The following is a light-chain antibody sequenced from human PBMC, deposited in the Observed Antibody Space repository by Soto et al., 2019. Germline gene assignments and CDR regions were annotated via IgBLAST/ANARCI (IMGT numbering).Light chain of an antibody. J-gene: IGKJ5*01. CDR3: QQLNSYPT. Sequence: EIVITQSPATLSVSPGERATLSCRASQSVSSNLAWYQQKPGQAPRLLIYGASTRATGIPARFSGSGSRKEFTITISSLQSEDFATYYCQQLNSYPTFGQGTRLEIK. CDR2: GAS. V-gene: IGKV3-15*01. CDR1: QSVSSN.